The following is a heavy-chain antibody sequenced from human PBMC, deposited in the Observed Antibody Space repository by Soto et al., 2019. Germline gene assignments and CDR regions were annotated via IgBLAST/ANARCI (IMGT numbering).Heavy chain of an antibody. CDR3: ARVDFRAVAGTSLMGYGMDV. J-gene: IGHJ6*02. CDR2: MNPNSGNT. Sequence: QVQLVQSGAEVKKPGASVKVSCKASGYTFTSYDINWVRQATGQGLEWMGWMNPNSGNTGYAQKCQGRVTMTRNTSISTAYMELSSLRSEDTAVYYGARVDFRAVAGTSLMGYGMDVWGQGTTVTVSS. CDR1: GYTFTSYD. D-gene: IGHD6-19*01. V-gene: IGHV1-8*01.